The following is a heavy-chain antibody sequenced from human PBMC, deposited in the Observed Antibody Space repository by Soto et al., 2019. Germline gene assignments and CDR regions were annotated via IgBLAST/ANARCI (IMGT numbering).Heavy chain of an antibody. D-gene: IGHD2-15*01. CDR3: ARDRGCSGGSCYSRWFDP. J-gene: IGHJ5*02. V-gene: IGHV3-48*02. CDR2: ISSSSSTI. Sequence: GGSLRLFCAASGFTFSSYSMNWVRQAPGKGLEWVSYISSSSSTIYYADSVKGRFTISRGNAKNSLYLQMNSLRDEDTAVYYCARDRGCSGGSCYSRWFDPWGQGTLVTVSS. CDR1: GFTFSSYS.